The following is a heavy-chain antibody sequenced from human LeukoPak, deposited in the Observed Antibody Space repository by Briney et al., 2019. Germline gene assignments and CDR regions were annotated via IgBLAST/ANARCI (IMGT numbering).Heavy chain of an antibody. Sequence: SVKVSCKASGGTFSSYAISWVRQAPGQGLEWMGGIIPIFGTANYAQKFQGRVTITADKSTSTAYMELSSLRSEDTAVYYCASGRERWLQYDYWGQGTLVTVSS. J-gene: IGHJ4*02. CDR2: IIPIFGTA. V-gene: IGHV1-69*06. D-gene: IGHD5-24*01. CDR1: GGTFSSYA. CDR3: ASGRERWLQYDY.